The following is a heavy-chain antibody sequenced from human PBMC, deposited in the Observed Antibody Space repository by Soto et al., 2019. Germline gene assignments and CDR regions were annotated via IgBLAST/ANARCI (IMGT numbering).Heavy chain of an antibody. D-gene: IGHD1-26*01. CDR1: GDSMTKYY. CDR2: IYTSGST. Sequence: SETLSLTCTVSGDSMTKYYWSWIRQSAGKGLEWIGRIYTSGSTNYNPSLKSRVTMSIDTSNKHFSLSLKSVTAADTAVYYCARTVGAAYYFDFWGQGALGTVPQ. CDR3: ARTVGAAYYFDF. J-gene: IGHJ4*02. V-gene: IGHV4-4*07.